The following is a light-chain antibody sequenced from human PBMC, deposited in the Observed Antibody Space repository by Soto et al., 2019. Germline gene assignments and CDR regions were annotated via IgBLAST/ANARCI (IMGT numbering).Light chain of an antibody. V-gene: IGKV1-5*03. J-gene: IGKJ1*01. CDR1: QSISYW. Sequence: DIQMTQSPSTLSASVGDRVTITCRASQSISYWLAWYQQKPGKAPNLLIYKASNLESGVPSRFSGSGSGTEFTLTISSLQPDDFATYYCQQYNNYWTFGQGTKVEI. CDR2: KAS. CDR3: QQYNNYWT.